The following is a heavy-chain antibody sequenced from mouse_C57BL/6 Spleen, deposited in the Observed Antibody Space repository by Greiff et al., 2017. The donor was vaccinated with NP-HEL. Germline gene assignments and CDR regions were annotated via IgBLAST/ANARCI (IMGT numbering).Heavy chain of an antibody. D-gene: IGHD2-12*01. Sequence: DVMLVESGGGLVKPGGSLKLSCAASGFTFSDYGMHWVRQAPEKGLEWVAYISSGSSTIYYADTVKGRFTISRDNAKNTLFLQMTSLRSEDTAMYYCARGPTYYRYFDVWGTGTTVTVSS. CDR1: GFTFSDYG. J-gene: IGHJ1*03. CDR2: ISSGSSTI. CDR3: ARGPTYYRYFDV. V-gene: IGHV5-17*01.